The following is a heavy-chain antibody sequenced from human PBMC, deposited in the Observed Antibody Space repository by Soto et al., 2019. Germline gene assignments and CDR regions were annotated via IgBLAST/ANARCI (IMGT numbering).Heavy chain of an antibody. Sequence: GGSLRLSCAASGFTFSSYGMHWVRQAPGKGLEWVAVISYDGSNKYYADSVKGRFTISRDNSKNTLYLQMNSLRAEDTAVYYCAKDMGRIAAGTVYWGQGTLVTVSS. V-gene: IGHV3-30*18. CDR3: AKDMGRIAAGTVY. D-gene: IGHD6-13*01. CDR1: GFTFSSYG. CDR2: ISYDGSNK. J-gene: IGHJ4*02.